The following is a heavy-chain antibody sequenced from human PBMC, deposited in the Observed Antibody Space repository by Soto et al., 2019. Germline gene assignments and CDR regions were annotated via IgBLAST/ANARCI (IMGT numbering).Heavy chain of an antibody. Sequence: QVQLVQSGAEVKKPGASVRVSCKASGYTFTNYYIDWVRQAPGQGLEWMGIINPNGGSTTYVQKFQGWVTMTRDTSTSTVYMELSSLRSEDTAVYYCARAAWTTVTNSSNDVFDVWGQGTMVTVSS. CDR3: ARAAWTTVTNSSNDVFDV. V-gene: IGHV1-46*03. J-gene: IGHJ3*01. CDR1: GYTFTNYY. CDR2: INPNGGST. D-gene: IGHD4-4*01.